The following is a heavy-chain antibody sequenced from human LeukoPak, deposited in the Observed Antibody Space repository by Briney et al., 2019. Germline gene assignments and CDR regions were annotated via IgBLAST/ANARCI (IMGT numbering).Heavy chain of an antibody. V-gene: IGHV4-59*01. CDR1: GGSISSYY. CDR3: ARAGPGYSFDY. D-gene: IGHD3-10*01. J-gene: IGHJ4*02. Sequence: PSETLSLTCSVSGGSISSYYWSWIRQPPGKGLDWIGYIYYSGSTNYNPSLKSRVTISIDTSKNQFSLKLTSVTAADTAVYYCARAGPGYSFDYWGQGTPVTVSS. CDR2: IYYSGST.